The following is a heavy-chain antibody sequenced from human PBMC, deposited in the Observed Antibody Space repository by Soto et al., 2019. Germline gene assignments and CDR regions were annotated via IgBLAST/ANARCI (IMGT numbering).Heavy chain of an antibody. D-gene: IGHD2-21*02. J-gene: IGHJ5*02. CDR3: ARACGGDCYSDWFDP. CDR1: GFTFSRFW. CDR2: IKEDGSEK. Sequence: GSLRLSCAASGFTFSRFWMSWVRQAPGKGLEWVANIKEDGSEKYYVDSVKGRFTISRDNAKNSLYLQMNSLRAEDTAVYYCARACGGDCYSDWFDPWGQGT. V-gene: IGHV3-7*04.